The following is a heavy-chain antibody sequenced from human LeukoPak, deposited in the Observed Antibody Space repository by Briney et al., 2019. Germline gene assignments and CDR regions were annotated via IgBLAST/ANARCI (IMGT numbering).Heavy chain of an antibody. CDR1: GFIFNTYA. D-gene: IGHD3-22*01. V-gene: IGHV3-23*01. CDR2: ISGSGGST. CDR3: AKDRSQSHYDSSGYSFDC. Sequence: GGSLRLSCAASGFIFNTYAMSWVRQAPGKGLEWVSSISGSGGSTYTADAVKGRFTISRDNSKNSLYLQMNSLRAEDTAVYYCAKDRSQSHYDSSGYSFDCWGQGTLVTVSS. J-gene: IGHJ4*02.